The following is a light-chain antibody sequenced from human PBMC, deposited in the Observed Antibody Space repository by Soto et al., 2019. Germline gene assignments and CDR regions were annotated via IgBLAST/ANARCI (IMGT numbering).Light chain of an antibody. J-gene: IGLJ3*02. CDR3: AAWDARLNGVV. V-gene: IGLV1-44*01. Sequence: QSVLTQPPSTSGTPGQRVTISCSGSSSNIGTNTVNWNQQVPGTAPKLLIYSNDQRPSGVPDRFSCSKSGTSVSLAISGRQSEDEADYFCAAWDARLNGVVFGGGTKLTVL. CDR2: SND. CDR1: SSNIGTNT.